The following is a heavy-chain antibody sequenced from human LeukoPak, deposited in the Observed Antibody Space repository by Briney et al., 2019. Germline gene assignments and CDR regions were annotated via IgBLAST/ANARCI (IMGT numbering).Heavy chain of an antibody. CDR2: ISSSSSYI. CDR3: ASHLIAAGDY. V-gene: IGHV3-21*01. J-gene: IGHJ4*02. D-gene: IGHD6-25*01. CDR1: GFTFSSYS. Sequence: GGSLRLSCAASGFTFSSYSMNWVRQAPGKGLEWVSSISSSSSYIYYADSVKGRFTISRDNAKNSLYLQMNSLRAENTAVYYCASHLIAAGDYWGQGTLVTVSS.